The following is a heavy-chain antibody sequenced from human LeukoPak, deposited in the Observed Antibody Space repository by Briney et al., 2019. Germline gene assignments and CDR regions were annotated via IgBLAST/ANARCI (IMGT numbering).Heavy chain of an antibody. V-gene: IGHV1-69*06. CDR2: IIPIFGTA. CDR1: GGIFSSYA. D-gene: IGHD5-18*01. J-gene: IGHJ3*02. CDR3: ARDMVDKAMPRSAFDI. Sequence: SVKVSCKASGGIFSSYAISWVRQAPGQGLEWMGGIIPIFGTANYAQKFQDRVTITADKSTSTAYMELSSLRSEDTAVYYCARDMVDKAMPRSAFDIWGQGTMVTVSS.